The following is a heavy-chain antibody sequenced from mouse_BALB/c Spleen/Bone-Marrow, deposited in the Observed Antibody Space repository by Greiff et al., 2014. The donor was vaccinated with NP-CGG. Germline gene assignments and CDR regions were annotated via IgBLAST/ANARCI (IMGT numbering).Heavy chain of an antibody. CDR3: ARAIEDAMDY. Sequence: QVQLQQSGAELVRPGTSVKVSCKGSGYAFTNYLIEWVKQRPGQGLEWIGVINSGSGGTKYNEKFKGKATLTADKSSSTAYMQLSSLTSDDSAVYFCARAIEDAMDYWGQGTTVTVSS. CDR1: GYAFTNYL. V-gene: IGHV1-54*01. J-gene: IGHJ4*01. CDR2: INSGSGGT.